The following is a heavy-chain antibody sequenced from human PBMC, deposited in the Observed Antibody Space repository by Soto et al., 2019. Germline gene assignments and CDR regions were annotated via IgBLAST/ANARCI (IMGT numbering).Heavy chain of an antibody. CDR3: ARAPTEYDSSPPGPCYFDL. J-gene: IGHJ2*01. CDR2: IYYSGST. CDR1: GGSISSGGYY. V-gene: IGHV4-31*03. Sequence: SETLSLTCTVSGGSISSGGYYWSWIRQHPGKGLEWIGYIYYSGSTYYNPSLKSRVTISVDTSKNQFSLKLSSVTAADTAVYYCARAPTEYDSSPPGPCYFDLWGRGTLVTVSS. D-gene: IGHD3-22*01.